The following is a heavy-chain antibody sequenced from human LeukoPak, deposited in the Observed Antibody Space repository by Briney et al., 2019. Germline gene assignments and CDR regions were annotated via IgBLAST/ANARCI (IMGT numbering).Heavy chain of an antibody. CDR3: NFDY. CDR2: IRGSSTTI. Sequence: GGSLRLSCAASGFSFSPSSMSWVRQTPGKGLEWISYIRGSSTTIYYADSVKGRFTISRDNARNSLYLQMNDLRAEDTGVYGPNFDYWGQGSLVTVSS. CDR1: GFSFSPSS. V-gene: IGHV3-48*01. J-gene: IGHJ4*02.